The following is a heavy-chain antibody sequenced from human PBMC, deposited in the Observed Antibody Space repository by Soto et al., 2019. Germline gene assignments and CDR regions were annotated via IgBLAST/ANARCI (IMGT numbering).Heavy chain of an antibody. D-gene: IGHD6-6*01. CDR2: ISAYNGNT. J-gene: IGHJ6*02. CDR3: ARDGVLEYSSSSDYYYYYRMDV. CDR1: GYTFTSYG. Sequence: GASVKVSCKASGYTFTSYGISWVRQAPGQGLEWMGWISAYNGNTNYAQKLQGRVTMTTDTSTSTAYMELRSLRSDDTAVYYCARDGVLEYSSSSDYYYYYRMDVWGQGTTVTVSS. V-gene: IGHV1-18*01.